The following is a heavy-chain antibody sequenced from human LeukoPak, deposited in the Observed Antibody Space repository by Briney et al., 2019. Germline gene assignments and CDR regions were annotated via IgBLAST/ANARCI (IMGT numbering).Heavy chain of an antibody. Sequence: SETLSLTCTVSGGSISRYYWCWLRQPPGKGLEWIGYIYYSGSTNYNPSLKSRVTISVDTSKDQFSLKLSSVTAADTAVYYCARDTSSRWGGRYYYYGMDFWGQGTTVTVSS. CDR2: IYYSGST. D-gene: IGHD6-13*01. J-gene: IGHJ6*02. CDR1: GGSISRYY. CDR3: ARDTSSRWGGRYYYYGMDF. V-gene: IGHV4-59*12.